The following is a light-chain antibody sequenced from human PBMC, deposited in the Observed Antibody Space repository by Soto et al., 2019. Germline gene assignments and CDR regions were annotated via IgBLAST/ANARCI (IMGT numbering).Light chain of an antibody. CDR1: SSDVGGSNY. CDR2: RNY. Sequence: QSALIQPASVSGSPGQSITISCTGTSSDVGGSNYVSWYQHHPHRAPKLLIYRNYLRPSGVPDRFSASKSATSASLAISGLRSDDEADYYCGAWDDSLSGWVFGGGTKLTVL. CDR3: GAWDDSLSGWV. J-gene: IGLJ3*02. V-gene: IGLV1-47*01.